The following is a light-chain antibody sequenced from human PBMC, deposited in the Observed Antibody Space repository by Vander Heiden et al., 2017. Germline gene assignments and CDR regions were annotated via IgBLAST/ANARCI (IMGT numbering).Light chain of an antibody. Sequence: SVLPQPPSASGTPGQRVTISCSRSSPTTGSNPVNWYQQPPRPAPTLLIYSNNRRPSGVPDRFSGSKSGTSASLAISGLQSEDEADYYCAAWDDSLNGLVFGGGTKLTVL. CDR1: SPTTGSNP. V-gene: IGLV1-44*01. CDR3: AAWDDSLNGLV. CDR2: SNN. J-gene: IGLJ3*02.